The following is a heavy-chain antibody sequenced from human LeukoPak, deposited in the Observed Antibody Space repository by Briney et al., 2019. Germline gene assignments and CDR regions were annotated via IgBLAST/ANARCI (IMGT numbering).Heavy chain of an antibody. V-gene: IGHV3-53*01. CDR2: IYSGGST. J-gene: IGHJ4*02. CDR3: ARGPMRGFDY. Sequence: GGSLRLSCAASGFTFTDYSMSWGRQATGKGLEWVSVIYSGGSTYYADSVKGRFTISRDNSKNTLYLQMNSLRAEDTAVYYCARGPMRGFDYWGQGTLVTVSS. CDR1: GFTFTDYS.